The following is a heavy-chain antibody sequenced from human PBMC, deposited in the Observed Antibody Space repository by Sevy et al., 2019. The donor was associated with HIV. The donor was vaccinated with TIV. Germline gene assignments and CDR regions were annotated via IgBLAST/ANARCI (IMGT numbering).Heavy chain of an antibody. CDR1: GGTFSSYA. J-gene: IGHJ6*02. Sequence: ASVKVSCKASGGTFSSYAISWVRQAPGQGLEWMGGIIPIFGTANYAQKFQGRVTITADESTSTAYMELSSLRSEDTAVYYCARGRPTGTTWGKLYGMDVWGQGTTVTVSS. D-gene: IGHD4-17*01. CDR2: IIPIFGTA. V-gene: IGHV1-69*13. CDR3: ARGRPTGTTWGKLYGMDV.